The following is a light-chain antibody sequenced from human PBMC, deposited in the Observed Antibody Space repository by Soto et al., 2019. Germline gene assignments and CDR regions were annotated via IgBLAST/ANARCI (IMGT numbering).Light chain of an antibody. J-gene: IGKJ5*01. CDR3: QQYGSSPIT. CDR1: QSFSSSY. V-gene: IGKV3D-20*01. Sequence: DIILTQSPSTLSLSPGERATLGCFASQSFSSSYVAWYQHRPGLAPRLLIHDASSRATGIPDRFSGTKSGTDFTLTIRRLEPEDAAVYFCQQYGSSPITFGQGTRLEIK. CDR2: DAS.